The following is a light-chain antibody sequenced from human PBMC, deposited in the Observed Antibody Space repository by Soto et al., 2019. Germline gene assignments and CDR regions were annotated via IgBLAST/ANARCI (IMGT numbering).Light chain of an antibody. CDR2: DVS. Sequence: QSVLTQPASVSGSPGQSITISCTGTSSDVGGYNYVSWYQQHPGKAPKLMIYDVSNRPSGVSNRFSGSKSGNTASLTISGLQAEDEADYYCSSYTSSSTLDVFGTVTK. CDR3: SSYTSSSTLDV. V-gene: IGLV2-14*01. J-gene: IGLJ1*01. CDR1: SSDVGGYNY.